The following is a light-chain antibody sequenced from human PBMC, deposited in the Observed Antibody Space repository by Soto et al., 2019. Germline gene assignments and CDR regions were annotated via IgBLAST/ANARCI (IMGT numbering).Light chain of an antibody. CDR2: GTT. Sequence: QSVLTQPPSASGTPGQSVTISCSGSTSNIGSNTVNWYQQLPGTAPKLLVYGTTNRPSGVPDRFSGSKSGTSASLAITGLQPEDEADYYCQSYDSSLGVSDVFGTGTKLTVL. J-gene: IGLJ1*01. CDR1: TSNIGSNT. CDR3: QSYDSSLGVSDV. V-gene: IGLV1-44*01.